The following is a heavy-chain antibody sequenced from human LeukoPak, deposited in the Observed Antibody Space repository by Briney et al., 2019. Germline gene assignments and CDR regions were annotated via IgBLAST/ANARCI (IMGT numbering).Heavy chain of an antibody. CDR2: SYYSGST. Sequence: SETLSLTCTVFGGSMSSSTYYWGWIRQPPGKGLEWIGNSYYSGSTYYTPSLTSRVTISVDTSKNQFSLKLSSVTAADTAVYYCARAGGYGSGNSAWGQGTLVTVSS. CDR1: GGSMSSSTYY. CDR3: ARAGGYGSGNSA. J-gene: IGHJ5*02. D-gene: IGHD3-10*01. V-gene: IGHV4-39*07.